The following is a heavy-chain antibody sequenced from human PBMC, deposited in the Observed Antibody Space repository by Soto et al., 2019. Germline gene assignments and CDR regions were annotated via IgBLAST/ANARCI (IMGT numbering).Heavy chain of an antibody. CDR2: INSDGSST. CDR1: GFTFSSYW. CDR3: ARDEDSSSWYGTYYYYGMDV. Sequence: GGSLRLSCAASGFTFSSYWMHWVRQAPGKGLVWVSRINSDGSSTSYADSVKDRFTISRDNAKNTLYLQMNSLRAEDTAVYYCARDEDSSSWYGTYYYYGMDVWGQGTTVTVSS. J-gene: IGHJ6*02. D-gene: IGHD6-13*01. V-gene: IGHV3-74*01.